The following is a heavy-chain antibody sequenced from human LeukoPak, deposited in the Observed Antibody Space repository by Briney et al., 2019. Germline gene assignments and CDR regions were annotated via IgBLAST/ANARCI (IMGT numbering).Heavy chain of an antibody. CDR2: ISSNGGST. D-gene: IGHD6-13*01. J-gene: IGHJ4*02. Sequence: GGSLRLSCAASGFTFSRYSMHWVRQAPGKGLEYVSAISSNGGSTYYANSVKGRFTISRDNSKNTLYLQMNSLRAEDTAVYYCAKADPQQLDFFDYWGQGTLVTVSS. CDR1: GFTFSRYS. V-gene: IGHV3-64*01. CDR3: AKADPQQLDFFDY.